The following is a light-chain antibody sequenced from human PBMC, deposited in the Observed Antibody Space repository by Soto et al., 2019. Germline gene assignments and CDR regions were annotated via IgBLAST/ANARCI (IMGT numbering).Light chain of an antibody. CDR1: SSNIGSNY. Sequence: QSVLTQPPSASVTPVQSVTISCSGSSSNIGSNYVYWYQQLPGTAPKLLIYRNNQRPSGVPDRFSGSKSGTSASLAISGLRSEDEADYYCAAWDDSLSGRVVFGGGTKLTVL. J-gene: IGLJ2*01. V-gene: IGLV1-47*01. CDR2: RNN. CDR3: AAWDDSLSGRVV.